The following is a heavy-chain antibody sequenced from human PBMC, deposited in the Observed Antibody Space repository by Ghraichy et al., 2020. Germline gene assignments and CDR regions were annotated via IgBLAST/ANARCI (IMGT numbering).Heavy chain of an antibody. CDR2: ITRSSSFK. CDR3: ARGSPVVRFYYYEGIDV. CDR1: GLSDYS. J-gene: IGHJ6*02. Sequence: GGSLRLSCVGSGLSDYSMNWVCQPPGKGLELISYITRSSSFKSYTDSVKGRFTISRDNAQNSLYLQMTSLRDEDTAVYYCARGSPVVRFYYYEGIDVWGPGATVTVSS. V-gene: IGHV3-48*02. D-gene: IGHD4-23*01.